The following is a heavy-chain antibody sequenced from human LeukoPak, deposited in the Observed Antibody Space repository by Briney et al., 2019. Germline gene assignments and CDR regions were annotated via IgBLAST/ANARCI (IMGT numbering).Heavy chain of an antibody. V-gene: IGHV4-31*03. D-gene: IGHD2-21*02. J-gene: IGHJ5*02. Sequence: SETLSLTCTVSGGSISSGGYYWSRIRQHPGKGLEWIGYIYYSGSTYYNPSLKSRVTISVDTSKNQFSLKLSSVTAADTAVYYCARAYCGGDCYDNWFDPWGQGTLVTVPS. CDR3: ARAYCGGDCYDNWFDP. CDR1: GGSISSGGYY. CDR2: IYYSGST.